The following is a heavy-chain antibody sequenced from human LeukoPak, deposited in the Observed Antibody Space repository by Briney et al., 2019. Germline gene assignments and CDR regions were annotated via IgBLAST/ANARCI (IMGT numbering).Heavy chain of an antibody. Sequence: GGSLRLSCVASGFTLRSYWMSWVRQAPGKGLEWVANIREDENEEYYVDSVKGRFTISRDNAQNSLWLQMNSLRAEDTAVYYCATSSRWRFDYWGQGDLVTVSS. CDR2: IREDENEE. CDR3: ATSSRWRFDY. V-gene: IGHV3-7*01. J-gene: IGHJ4*02. CDR1: GFTLRSYW. D-gene: IGHD2-2*01.